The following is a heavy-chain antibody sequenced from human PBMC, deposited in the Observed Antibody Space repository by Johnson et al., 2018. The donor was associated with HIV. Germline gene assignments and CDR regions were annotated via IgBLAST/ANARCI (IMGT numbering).Heavy chain of an antibody. Sequence: QVQLVESGGGVVQTGRSLRLSCAASGFIFSSYAMHWVRQAPGEGLEWVAVISYDGNNKYYADSVKGRFTISRDNSKNTLYLQMNSLRAEDTAVYYCAKDRGYGGNLDAFDIWGQGTMVTVSS. D-gene: IGHD4-23*01. J-gene: IGHJ3*02. CDR1: GFIFSSYA. V-gene: IGHV3-30-3*01. CDR3: AKDRGYGGNLDAFDI. CDR2: ISYDGNNK.